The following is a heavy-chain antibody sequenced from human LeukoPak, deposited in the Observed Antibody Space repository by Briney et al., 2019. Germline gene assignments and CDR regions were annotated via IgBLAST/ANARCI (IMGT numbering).Heavy chain of an antibody. V-gene: IGHV3-23*01. D-gene: IGHD3-3*01. CDR3: AKDPDFWSGPFDY. CDR1: GFTFSSYA. J-gene: IGHJ4*02. CDR2: ISGSGSST. Sequence: GGSLRLSCAASGFTFSSYAMGWVRQAPGKGLEWVSAISGSGSSTYYADSVKGRFTISRDNSKNTLYLQMNSLRAEDTAVYYCAKDPDFWSGPFDYWGQGTLVTVSS.